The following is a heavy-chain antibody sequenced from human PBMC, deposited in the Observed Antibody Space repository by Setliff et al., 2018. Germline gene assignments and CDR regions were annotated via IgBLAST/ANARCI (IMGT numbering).Heavy chain of an antibody. CDR2: INAGNGNT. CDR3: AREGTYCGSGCFNAFEN. D-gene: IGHD2-21*01. CDR1: GYTFTSYA. J-gene: IGHJ3*02. V-gene: IGHV1-3*01. Sequence: ASVKVSCKASGYTFTSYAMHWVRQAPGQRLEWMGWINAGNGNTKYSQKFQGRVTMTRDTSTSTVYMELSSLRSEDTAVYYCAREGTYCGSGCFNAFENWGQGTMVTVSS.